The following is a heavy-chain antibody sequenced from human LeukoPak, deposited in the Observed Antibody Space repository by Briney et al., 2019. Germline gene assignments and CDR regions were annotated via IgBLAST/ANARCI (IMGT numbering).Heavy chain of an antibody. CDR2: ISSSSSYI. CDR3: ARDRSTGTTLRNYYFDY. V-gene: IGHV3-21*01. CDR1: GFTFSSYS. J-gene: IGHJ4*02. Sequence: GGSLRLCCAASGFTFSSYSMNWVRQGPGKGLEWVSSISSSSSYIYYADSVKGRFTISRDNAKNSLYLQMNSLRAEDTAVYYWARDRSTGTTLRNYYFDYWGQGTLVTVSS. D-gene: IGHD1-7*01.